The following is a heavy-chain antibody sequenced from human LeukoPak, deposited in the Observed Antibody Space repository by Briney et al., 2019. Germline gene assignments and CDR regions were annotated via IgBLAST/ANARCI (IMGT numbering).Heavy chain of an antibody. Sequence: GGSLRLSCAASGFTFSSYWMSWVRQAPGRGLEWVASIKQDGSEIYYADSVKGRFTISRDNSKNTLYLQMNSLRGEGMAVYYCAKEQEAGSGTYFFYYGMDVWGQGTTVTVSS. J-gene: IGHJ6*02. V-gene: IGHV3-7*01. CDR2: IKQDGSEI. D-gene: IGHD3-10*01. CDR3: AKEQEAGSGTYFFYYGMDV. CDR1: GFTFSSYW.